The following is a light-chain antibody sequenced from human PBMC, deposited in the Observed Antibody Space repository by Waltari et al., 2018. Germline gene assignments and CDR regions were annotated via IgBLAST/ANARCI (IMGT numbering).Light chain of an antibody. V-gene: IGLV2-14*03. Sequence: QSALTQPAPAPGSPGKSTTISCTGTSSDVGGYHYLSWYQQHPGKAPKRMLYDVSNRPSGVSNRFSGSKSGNTASLTISGLQAEDEADYYCSSYTSSSTLVVFGGGTKLTVL. CDR1: SSDVGGYHY. CDR2: DVS. CDR3: SSYTSSSTLVV. J-gene: IGLJ2*01.